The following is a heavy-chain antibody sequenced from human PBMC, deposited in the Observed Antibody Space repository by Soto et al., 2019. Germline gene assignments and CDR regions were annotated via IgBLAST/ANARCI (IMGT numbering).Heavy chain of an antibody. CDR1: GFSLTTAGVG. CDR2: IYWDDDE. CDR3: AHARNLITEDAQVGDFDY. V-gene: IGHV2-5*02. D-gene: IGHD3-10*01. J-gene: IGHJ4*02. Sequence: QINLKESGPPLVNPTQTLTLTCSFSGFSLTTAGVGVGWVRQSPGEALERLALIYWDDDERYSPSLKTRLTITKDTSKNQVVLKMTNMAPVDTATYYCAHARNLITEDAQVGDFDYWGQGTLVTVSS.